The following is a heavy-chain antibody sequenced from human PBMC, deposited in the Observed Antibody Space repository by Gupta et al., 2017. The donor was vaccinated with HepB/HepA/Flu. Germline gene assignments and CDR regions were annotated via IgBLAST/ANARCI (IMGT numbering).Heavy chain of an antibody. V-gene: IGHV3-23*01. Sequence: PGKGLEWVSAISGSGGSTYYADSVNGRFTISRDNSKKTLYLQMNSMRAEDTAVYYCAKDRAPLGATPTGGGQGTMVTVSS. J-gene: IGHJ4*02. D-gene: IGHD1-26*01. CDR3: AKDRAPLGATPTG. CDR2: ISGSGGST.